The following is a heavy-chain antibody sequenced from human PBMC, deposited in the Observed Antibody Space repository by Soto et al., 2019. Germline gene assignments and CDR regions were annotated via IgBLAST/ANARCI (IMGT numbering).Heavy chain of an antibody. V-gene: IGHV3-7*01. CDR1: GFTFSSYW. J-gene: IGHJ4*02. D-gene: IGHD3-10*01. CDR3: AGDRETHGFHLPFDY. CDR2: IKQDGSEK. Sequence: GGSLRLSCAASGFTFSSYWMSWVRQAPGKGLEWVANIKQDGSEKYYVDSVKGRFTISRDNAKNSLYLQMNSLRAEDTAVYYCAGDRETHGFHLPFDYWGQGTLVTVSS.